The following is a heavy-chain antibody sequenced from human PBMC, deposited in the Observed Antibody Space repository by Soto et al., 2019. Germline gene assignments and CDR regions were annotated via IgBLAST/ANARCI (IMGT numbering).Heavy chain of an antibody. Sequence: QLQLQESGPRLVKSSETLSLTCTVSGGSISSYYWRWIRQSPGRGLEWIGYVHYSGTTNYNPSLKSRVAMSLDSSKRQFSLTLNSVTAADTAVYYCARRTALIYGDYPGAGYFDFWGQGIQVTVSS. V-gene: IGHV4-59*01. CDR1: GGSISSYY. CDR3: ARRTALIYGDYPGAGYFDF. CDR2: VHYSGTT. J-gene: IGHJ4*02. D-gene: IGHD4-17*01.